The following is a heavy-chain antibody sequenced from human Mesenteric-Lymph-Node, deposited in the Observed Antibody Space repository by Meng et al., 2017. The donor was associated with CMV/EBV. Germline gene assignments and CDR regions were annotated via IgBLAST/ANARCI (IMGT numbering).Heavy chain of an antibody. V-gene: IGHV3-49*04. CDR3: TRSGGDGDYVGY. D-gene: IGHD3-10*01. J-gene: IGHJ4*02. CDR1: GFTFDDYA. CDR2: IRSKAYGGTT. Sequence: GESLKISCAASGFTFDDYAMSWVRQAPGKGLEWVGFIRSKAYGGTTEYAASVKGRFTISRDDSKSIAYLQMNSLKTEDTAVYYCTRSGGDGDYVGYWGQGTLVTVSS.